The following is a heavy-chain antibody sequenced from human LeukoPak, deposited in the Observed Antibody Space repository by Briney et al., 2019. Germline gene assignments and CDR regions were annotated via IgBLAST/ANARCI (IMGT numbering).Heavy chain of an antibody. D-gene: IGHD1-26*01. CDR1: GFTFSSYA. J-gene: IGHJ4*02. CDR2: INGSGGST. Sequence: GGSLRLSCAASGFTFSSYAMSWVRQAPGKGLEWVSAINGSGGSTYYADYVKGRFTISRDNSKNTLYLQVNSLRAEDTAVYYCAKDRDSGSYLDCFNYWGQGTLVTVSS. CDR3: AKDRDSGSYLDCFNY. V-gene: IGHV3-23*01.